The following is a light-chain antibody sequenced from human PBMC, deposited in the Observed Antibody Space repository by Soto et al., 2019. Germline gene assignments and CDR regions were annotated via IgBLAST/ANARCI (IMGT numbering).Light chain of an antibody. CDR2: GAS. Sequence: EIVLTQSPDTLSLSPGERATLSCRASQTVSSSYLAWYQQKPGQAPRILIYGASFRATGVPDRFSGSGSGTEFTLSISSLEPEDFAGYFCQQYGSSPYTFGQGTKLEI. CDR1: QTVSSSY. J-gene: IGKJ2*01. CDR3: QQYGSSPYT. V-gene: IGKV3-20*01.